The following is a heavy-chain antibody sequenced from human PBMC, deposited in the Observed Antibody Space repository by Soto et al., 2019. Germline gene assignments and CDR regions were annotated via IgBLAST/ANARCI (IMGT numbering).Heavy chain of an antibody. J-gene: IGHJ6*02. Sequence: VQLVESGGGLVQPGRSLRLSCAASGFTFDDYAMHWVRQAPGKGLEWVSGISWNSGSIGYADSVKGRFTISRDNAKNSLYLQMNSLRAEDTALYYCAKERTMVRGVIITSYYYYGMDVWGQGTTVTVSS. CDR1: GFTFDDYA. D-gene: IGHD3-10*01. CDR2: ISWNSGSI. CDR3: AKERTMVRGVIITSYYYYGMDV. V-gene: IGHV3-9*01.